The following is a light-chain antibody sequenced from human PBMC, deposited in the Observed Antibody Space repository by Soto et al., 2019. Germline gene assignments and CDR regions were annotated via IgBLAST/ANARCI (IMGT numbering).Light chain of an antibody. V-gene: IGKV2-28*01. J-gene: IGKJ4*01. Sequence: DIVMTQSPLSLPVTPGEPASISCRSSQSLLHSNGYNYLDWYLQKPGQSPQLLIYLGSNRASGVPDRFSGSGSGTDFTLTFSRLEPEDFAVYYCEYYGTSITFGGGTKVDIK. CDR2: LGS. CDR1: QSLLHSNGYNY. CDR3: EYYGTSIT.